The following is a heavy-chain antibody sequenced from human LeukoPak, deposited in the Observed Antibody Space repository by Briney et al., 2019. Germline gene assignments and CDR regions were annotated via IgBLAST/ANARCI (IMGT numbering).Heavy chain of an antibody. Sequence: VASVQVSCKASGYTFTGYYMHWVRQAPGQGLEWMGWINPNSGGANYAQKFQGRVTMTRDTSISTAYMELSRLRSDDTAVYYCAREGMITFGGVVLWGQGTLVTVSS. D-gene: IGHD3-16*01. J-gene: IGHJ4*02. V-gene: IGHV1-2*02. CDR2: INPNSGGA. CDR3: AREGMITFGGVVL. CDR1: GYTFTGYY.